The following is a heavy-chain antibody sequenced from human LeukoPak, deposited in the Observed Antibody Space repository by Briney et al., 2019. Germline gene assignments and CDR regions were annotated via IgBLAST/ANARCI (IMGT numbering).Heavy chain of an antibody. CDR3: ARGALSSSWRYFDY. CDR1: GGSISSGGYY. D-gene: IGHD6-13*01. Sequence: SETLSLTCTVSGGSISSGGYYWSWIRQPPGKGLEWIGYIYHSGSTYYNPSLKSRVTISVDRSKNQFSLKLSSVTAADTAVYYCARGALSSSWRYFDYWGQGTLVTVSS. V-gene: IGHV4-30-2*01. CDR2: IYHSGST. J-gene: IGHJ4*02.